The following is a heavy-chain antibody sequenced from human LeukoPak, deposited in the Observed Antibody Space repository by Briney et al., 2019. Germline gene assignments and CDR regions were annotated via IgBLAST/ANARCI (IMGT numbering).Heavy chain of an antibody. D-gene: IGHD6-13*01. CDR2: IYYSGST. J-gene: IGHJ4*02. V-gene: IGHV4-30-4*01. CDR3: AREIAAAGTDYFDY. CDR1: GGSISSGDYY. Sequence: SQTLSLTCTVSGGSISSGDYYWSWIRQPPGKGLEWIGYIYYSGSTNYNPSLKSRVTISVDTSKNQFSLKLSSVTAADTAVYYCAREIAAAGTDYFDYWGQGTLVTVSS.